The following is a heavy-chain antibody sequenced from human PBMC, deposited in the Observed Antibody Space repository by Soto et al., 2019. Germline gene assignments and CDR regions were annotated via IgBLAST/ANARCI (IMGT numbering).Heavy chain of an antibody. D-gene: IGHD3-3*01. V-gene: IGHV3-30-3*01. J-gene: IGHJ4*02. CDR2: ISDDGSNT. CDR3: AREVDYDVWSGCNTQPYNVED. CDR1: GFTFSRPT. Sequence: QVQLVESGGGVVQPGRSLRLSCAASGFTFSRPTMHWVPQAPGQGLEWVAAISDDGSNTYYAASVKGRFTIARDNSKNTLHLQMNSRSSEDTAVHHCAREVDYDVWSGCNTQPYNVEDWGQGTLVTVSS.